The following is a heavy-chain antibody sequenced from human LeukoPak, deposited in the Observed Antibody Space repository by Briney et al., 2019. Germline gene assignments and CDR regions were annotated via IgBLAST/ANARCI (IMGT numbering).Heavy chain of an antibody. CDR1: GGTFSSYT. D-gene: IGHD4-17*01. J-gene: IGHJ3*02. CDR3: ARVRESDYGDYYDAFDI. V-gene: IGHV1-69*02. Sequence: ASVKVSCKASGGTFSSYTISWVRQAPGQGLEWMGRIIPILGIANYAQKFQGRVTITTDKSTSTAYMELSSLRSEDTAVYYCARVRESDYGDYYDAFDIWGQGTMVTVSS. CDR2: IIPILGIA.